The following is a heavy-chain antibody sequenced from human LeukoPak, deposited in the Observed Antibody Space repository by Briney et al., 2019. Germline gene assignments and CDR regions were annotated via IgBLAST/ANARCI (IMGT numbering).Heavy chain of an antibody. J-gene: IGHJ4*02. Sequence: GGSLRLSCAASGFTFSSYGMNWVRQAPGKGLEWVSFITTSGATTSYVDSVKGRFTISRDNPRNTLYMQMNSLRDEDTALYYCAIMHGYYDGSGYWVQWGQGTLVTVSS. CDR1: GFTFSSYG. CDR3: AIMHGYYDGSGYWVQ. D-gene: IGHD3-22*01. V-gene: IGHV3-23*01. CDR2: ITTSGATT.